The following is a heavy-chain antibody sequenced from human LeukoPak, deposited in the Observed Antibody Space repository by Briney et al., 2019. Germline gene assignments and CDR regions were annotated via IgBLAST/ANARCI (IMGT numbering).Heavy chain of an antibody. D-gene: IGHD1-26*01. CDR1: GGSISSESYY. J-gene: IGHJ4*02. V-gene: IGHV4-39*07. Sequence: KPSETLSLTCTVSGGSISSESYYWGWIRQPPGKGLEWIGSVYHSGSTDYNPSLKSRVTISVDRSKNQFSLKLTSVTAADTAVYHCARVLAGVGAFYYFDYWGQGTLVTVSS. CDR3: ARVLAGVGAFYYFDY. CDR2: VYHSGST.